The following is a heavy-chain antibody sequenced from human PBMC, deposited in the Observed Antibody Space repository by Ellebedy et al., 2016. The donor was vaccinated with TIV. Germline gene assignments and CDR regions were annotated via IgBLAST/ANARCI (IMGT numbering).Heavy chain of an antibody. Sequence: MPSETLSLTCAVYRGSYNGYYWSWIRQAPGKGLEWIGEIRDGSSVGGGINYNPSLKSRLSISQDKSRNQFYLKLNFLTAADTGVYFCARGGNWRTVENDYGLDVWGPGTTVAVS. J-gene: IGHJ6*02. CDR3: ARGGNWRTVENDYGLDV. D-gene: IGHD1-20*01. CDR1: RGSYNGYY. CDR2: IRDGSSVGGGI. V-gene: IGHV4-34*01.